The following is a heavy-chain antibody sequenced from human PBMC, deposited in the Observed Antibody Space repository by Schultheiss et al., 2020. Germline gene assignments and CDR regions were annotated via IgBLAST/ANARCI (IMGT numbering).Heavy chain of an antibody. V-gene: IGHV1-18*01. D-gene: IGHD5-18*01. CDR1: GYTFTSYG. J-gene: IGHJ6*03. Sequence: ASVKVSCKASGYTFTSYGISWVRQAPGQGLEWMGWISAYNGNTNYAQKLQGRVTMTTDTSTSTAYMELRSLRSEDTAVYYCAREPLRRGYSYLNYYYMDVWGKGTTVTVSS. CDR3: AREPLRRGYSYLNYYYMDV. CDR2: ISAYNGNT.